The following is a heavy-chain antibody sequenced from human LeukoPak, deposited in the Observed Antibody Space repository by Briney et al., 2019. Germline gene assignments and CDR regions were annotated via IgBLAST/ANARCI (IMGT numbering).Heavy chain of an antibody. CDR1: GGSISSSSYY. Sequence: SETLSLTCTVSGGSISSSSYYWGWIRQPPGKGLEWIGSIYYSGSTYYNPSLKSRVTISVDTSKNQFSLKLSSVTAADTAVYYCARDVVVVVAAANWFDPWGQGPLVTVSS. D-gene: IGHD2-15*01. J-gene: IGHJ5*02. V-gene: IGHV4-39*07. CDR2: IYYSGST. CDR3: ARDVVVVVAAANWFDP.